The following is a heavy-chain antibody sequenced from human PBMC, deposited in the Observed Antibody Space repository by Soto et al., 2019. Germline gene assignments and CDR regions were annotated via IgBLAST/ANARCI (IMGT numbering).Heavy chain of an antibody. V-gene: IGHV4-31*03. CDR2: IFHSGST. Sequence: QVQLQESGPGLVKPSQTLSLTCSVSGGSITSGGFYWSWIRQHPEKGLEWIAYIFHSGSTDFNPSPVGRIIISADTSKNQFSLKLTSVTAADTAVYSCVRGCIAGNWFYPWGQGTLVTVSS. CDR1: GGSITSGGFY. CDR3: VRGCIAGNWFYP. J-gene: IGHJ5*02. D-gene: IGHD2-8*01.